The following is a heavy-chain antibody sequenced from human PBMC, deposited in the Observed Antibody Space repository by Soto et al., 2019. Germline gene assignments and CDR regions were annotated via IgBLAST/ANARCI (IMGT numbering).Heavy chain of an antibody. CDR3: ARGDDFDYYYGVDV. CDR2: ITPIFGTA. Sequence: ASVKVSCKASGVTFSSHAISWVRQAPGQGLEWMGGITPIFGTANYAQKFQGRVTISADKFTATAYMELSSLTSEDTAVYYCARGDDFDYYYGVDVWGQGTTVTVSS. J-gene: IGHJ6*02. CDR1: GVTFSSHA. D-gene: IGHD3-16*01. V-gene: IGHV1-69*06.